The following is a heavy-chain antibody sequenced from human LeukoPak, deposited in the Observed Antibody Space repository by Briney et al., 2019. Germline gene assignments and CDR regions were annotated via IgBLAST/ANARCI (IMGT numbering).Heavy chain of an antibody. CDR2: IRRKTDGETT. V-gene: IGHV3-15*01. CDR3: VTDLVIKGYFDY. Sequence: GGSLRLSCAASGFAFSNVWMSWVRQVPGKGLEWVGRIRRKTDGETTDHAAPVKGRFTISRDDSKNTLYLQMNSLKTEDTAVYYCVTDLVIKGYFDYWGQGALVTVSS. D-gene: IGHD2-21*01. J-gene: IGHJ4*02. CDR1: GFAFSNVW.